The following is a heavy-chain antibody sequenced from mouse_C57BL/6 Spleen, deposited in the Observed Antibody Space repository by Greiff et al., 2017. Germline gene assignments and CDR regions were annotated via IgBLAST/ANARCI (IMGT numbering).Heavy chain of an antibody. CDR2: IDPSDSYT. J-gene: IGHJ2*01. Sequence: QVQLQQPGAELVMPGASVKLSCKASGYTFTSYWMHWVKQRPGQGLEWIGEIDPSDSYTNYNQKFKGKSTLTVDKSSSTAYMQLSSLTSEDSAVYYCARSQLRLRHCDYWGQGTTLTVSS. V-gene: IGHV1-69*01. CDR1: GYTFTSYW. CDR3: ARSQLRLRHCDY. D-gene: IGHD3-2*02.